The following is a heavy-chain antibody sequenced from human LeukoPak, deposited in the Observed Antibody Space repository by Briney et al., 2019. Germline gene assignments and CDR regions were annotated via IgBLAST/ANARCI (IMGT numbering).Heavy chain of an antibody. CDR2: ISGSGGNT. V-gene: IGHV3-23*01. CDR3: AKSLSLNWYFDL. D-gene: IGHD2/OR15-2a*01. CDR1: EFTFSSYA. Sequence: QAGGSLRLSCAASEFTFSSYAMSWVRQAPGKGLEWVSTISGSGGNTYYADSVKGRFPISRDNSKNTLYLQMNSLRAEDTAVYYCAKSLSLNWYFDLWGRGTLVTVSS. J-gene: IGHJ2*01.